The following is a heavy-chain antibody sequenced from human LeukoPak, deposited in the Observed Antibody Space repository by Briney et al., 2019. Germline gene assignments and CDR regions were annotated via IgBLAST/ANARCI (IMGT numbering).Heavy chain of an antibody. CDR3: ARGECSDYRSDY. CDR2: INPNSGGT. Sequence: ASVKDSCKASGYTFTGYYMHWVRQAPGQGLEWMGWINPNSGGTNYAQKFQGRVTMTRDTSISTAYMELSRLRSADTAVYYCARGECSDYRSDYWGQGTLVTVSS. V-gene: IGHV1-2*02. D-gene: IGHD6-25*01. J-gene: IGHJ4*02. CDR1: GYTFTGYY.